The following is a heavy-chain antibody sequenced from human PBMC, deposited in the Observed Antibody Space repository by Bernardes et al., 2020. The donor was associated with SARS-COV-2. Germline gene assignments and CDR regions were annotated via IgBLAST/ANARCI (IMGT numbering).Heavy chain of an antibody. CDR2: IYPGDSDT. D-gene: IGHD6-19*01. CDR1: GYSFAPYW. Sequence: GASLKISSKGSGYSFAPYWIGWVRQMPGKGLEWMGIIYPGDSDTRYSPSFQGQVTISADKSISTAYLEWSSLKASDTAMYFCARPLGAVAATYYFDYWGQGTLVTVSS. J-gene: IGHJ4*02. V-gene: IGHV5-51*01. CDR3: ARPLGAVAATYYFDY.